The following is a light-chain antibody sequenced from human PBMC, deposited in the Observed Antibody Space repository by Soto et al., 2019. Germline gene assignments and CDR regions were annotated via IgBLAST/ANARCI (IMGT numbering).Light chain of an antibody. CDR3: QSYDRSLSGSRV. CDR1: SSNIGSNY. J-gene: IGLJ1*01. V-gene: IGLV1-47*01. CDR2: RAD. Sequence: QSVLTQSPSASGTPGQTVTISCSGRSSNIGSNYVYWYHQLPGTAPRLVMYRADQRPSGVSDRFSGSKSGTSASLAISGLQAEDEADYYCQSYDRSLSGSRVFGTGTKVTVL.